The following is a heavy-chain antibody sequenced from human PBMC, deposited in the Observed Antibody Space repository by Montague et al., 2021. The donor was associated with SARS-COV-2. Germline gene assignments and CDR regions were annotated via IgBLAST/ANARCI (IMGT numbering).Heavy chain of an antibody. Sequence: SLRLSCAASGFTFSDYYMSWIRQAPGKGLEWVSYITGSGSPTYYADSVKGRFTISRDNAKNSLYLQMNSLRAEDTVMYYCARDSMDYDILTGYYRWFDPWGQGTLVTVSS. CDR2: ITGSGSPT. V-gene: IGHV3-11*01. J-gene: IGHJ5*02. CDR3: ARDSMDYDILTGYYRWFDP. D-gene: IGHD3-9*01. CDR1: GFTFSDYY.